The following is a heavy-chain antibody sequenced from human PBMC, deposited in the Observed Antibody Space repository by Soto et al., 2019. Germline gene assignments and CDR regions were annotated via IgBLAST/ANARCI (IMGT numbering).Heavy chain of an antibody. J-gene: IGHJ6*02. V-gene: IGHV3-30*18. CDR2: ISYDGSLK. Sequence: PGGSLRLSCAASGFTFSSYGMHWVRQAPGKGLEWVAIISYDGSLKYYADSVKGRFTISRDNSKSALYLQMNSLRPEDTAVYYCAKDFKVSGSYYGSLNYYYGMDVWCQGT. CDR3: AKDFKVSGSYYGSLNYYYGMDV. CDR1: GFTFSSYG. D-gene: IGHD3-10*01.